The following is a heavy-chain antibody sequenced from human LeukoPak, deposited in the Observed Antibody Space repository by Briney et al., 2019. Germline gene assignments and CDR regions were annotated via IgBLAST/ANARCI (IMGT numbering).Heavy chain of an antibody. J-gene: IGHJ4*02. Sequence: SETLSLTCSVSGGSINNYYWSWIRQPPGKGLGWIGYIHSSGSTNYNPSLKSRVTMSADTSKNQLSLKLNSVTAADSAIYHCARYGDYFFDQWGQGTLVTVSS. CDR2: IHSSGST. CDR1: GGSINNYY. CDR3: ARYGDYFFDQ. V-gene: IGHV4-59*01. D-gene: IGHD4-17*01.